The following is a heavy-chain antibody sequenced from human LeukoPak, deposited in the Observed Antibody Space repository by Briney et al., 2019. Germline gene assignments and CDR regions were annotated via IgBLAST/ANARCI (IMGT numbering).Heavy chain of an antibody. CDR3: AKSPVLYYYMDV. J-gene: IGHJ6*03. V-gene: IGHV3-43D*03. Sequence: GGSLRLSCAASGFTFDDYAMHWVRQAPGKGVEWVSLISWDGGSTYHADSVKGRFTISRDNSKNSLYLQMNSLRAEDTALYYCAKSPVLYYYMDVWGKGTTVTVSS. CDR1: GFTFDDYA. CDR2: ISWDGGST.